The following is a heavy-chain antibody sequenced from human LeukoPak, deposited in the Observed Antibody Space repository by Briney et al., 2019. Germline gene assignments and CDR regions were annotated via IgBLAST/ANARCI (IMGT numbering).Heavy chain of an antibody. J-gene: IGHJ4*02. CDR2: ISSSGSTI. CDR1: GFTFSSYE. V-gene: IGHV3-48*03. CDR3: ARGLDYGDYFDY. Sequence: GGSLRLSCAASGFTFSSYEMNWVRQAPGKGLEWVSYISSSGSTIYYADSVKGRFNISRDNAKNSLYLQMNSLRAEDTAVYYCARGLDYGDYFDYWGQGTLVTVSS. D-gene: IGHD4-17*01.